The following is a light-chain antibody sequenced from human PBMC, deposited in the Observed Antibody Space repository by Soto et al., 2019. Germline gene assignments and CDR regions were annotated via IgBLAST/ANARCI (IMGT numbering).Light chain of an antibody. CDR2: DVT. CDR3: SSYTSSSTLVV. J-gene: IGLJ3*02. V-gene: IGLV2-14*03. CDR1: SSDIGAYNY. Sequence: QSALTQPASVSGSPGQSITISCTGTSSDIGAYNYVSWYQQHPGKAPKLMIYDVTSRPSGVSNRFSGSKSDSTASLTISGIQAEDEADYYCSSYTSSSTLVVFGGGTKLTVL.